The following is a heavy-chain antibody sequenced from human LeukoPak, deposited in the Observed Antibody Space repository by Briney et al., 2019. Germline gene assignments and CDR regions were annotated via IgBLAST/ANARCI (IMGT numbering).Heavy chain of an antibody. D-gene: IGHD2-15*01. V-gene: IGHV1-24*01. CDR2: FDPEDGET. J-gene: IGHJ3*02. CDR3: ATGRSDRGFDAFDI. CDR1: GYTLTELS. Sequence: ASVKVSCKVSGYTLTELSMHWVRQAPGKGLEWMGGFDPEDGETIYAQKFQGRVTMTEDTSTDTAYMELSSLRSEDTAVYYCATGRSDRGFDAFDIWGQGTMVTVSS.